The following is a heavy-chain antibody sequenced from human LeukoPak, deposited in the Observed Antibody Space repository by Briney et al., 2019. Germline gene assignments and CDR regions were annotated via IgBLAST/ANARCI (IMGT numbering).Heavy chain of an antibody. D-gene: IGHD6-19*01. CDR2: IIPIFGTA. CDR3: ARGRSYSSGWYDFDY. CDR1: GGTFSSYA. V-gene: IGHV1-69*13. Sequence: SVKVSCKASGGTFSSYAISWVRQAPGQGLEWMGGIIPIFGTANYAQKFQGRVTITADESTSTAYMELSSLRSEGTAVYYCARGRSYSSGWYDFDYWGQGTLVTVSS. J-gene: IGHJ4*02.